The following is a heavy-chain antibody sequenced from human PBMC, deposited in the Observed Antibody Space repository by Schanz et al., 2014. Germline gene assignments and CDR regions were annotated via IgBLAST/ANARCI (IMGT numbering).Heavy chain of an antibody. CDR2: ISYDGSNK. D-gene: IGHD2-2*01. J-gene: IGHJ4*02. CDR1: GFTFDPYA. CDR3: AKVAPAATYLDS. Sequence: VQLEESGGGLVQPGGSLRLSCAASGFTFDPYAMHWLRQSPGKGLEWVALISYDGSNKYYADSVKGRFTISRDNAKNSLYLQMNSLSAEDTAVYYCAKVAPAATYLDSWGLGTLVTVSS. V-gene: IGHV3-30*18.